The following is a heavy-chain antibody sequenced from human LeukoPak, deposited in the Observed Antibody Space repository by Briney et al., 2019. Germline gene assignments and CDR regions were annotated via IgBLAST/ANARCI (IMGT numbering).Heavy chain of an antibody. Sequence: SETLSLTCAVSGGGISSSNWWSWVRQPPGKGLEWIGEIYHSGSTNYNPSLKSRVTISVDTSKNQFSLKLSSVTAADTAVYYCARDGMYYYDSSGYHTADYWGQGTLVTVSS. D-gene: IGHD3-22*01. V-gene: IGHV4-4*02. CDR2: IYHSGST. CDR3: ARDGMYYYDSSGYHTADY. J-gene: IGHJ4*02. CDR1: GGGISSSNW.